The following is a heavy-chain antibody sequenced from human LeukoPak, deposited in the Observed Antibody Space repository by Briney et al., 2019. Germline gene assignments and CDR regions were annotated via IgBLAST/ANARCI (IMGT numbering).Heavy chain of an antibody. CDR2: IYHSGST. CDR3: ARVGLKAAAGRDV. Sequence: SETLSLTCTVSGYSISSGYYWGWIRQPPGKGLEWIGSIYHSGSTYYNPSLKSRVTISVDTSKNQFSLKLSSVTAADTAVYYCARVGLKAAAGRDVWGQGTLVTVSS. V-gene: IGHV4-38-2*02. CDR1: GYSISSGYY. J-gene: IGHJ4*02. D-gene: IGHD6-13*01.